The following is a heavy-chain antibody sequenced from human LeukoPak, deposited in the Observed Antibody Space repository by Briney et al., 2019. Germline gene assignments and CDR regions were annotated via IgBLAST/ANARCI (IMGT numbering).Heavy chain of an antibody. J-gene: IGHJ4*02. Sequence: GGPLRLSCAASGFTFSDYYMSWIRQAPGKGLEWVSYISSSGSTIYYADSVKGRFTISRDNAKNSLYLQMNSLRAEDTAVYYCARMAEGYCSSTSCYSFDYWGQGTLVTVSS. CDR3: ARMAEGYCSSTSCYSFDY. CDR2: ISSSGSTI. D-gene: IGHD2-2*02. V-gene: IGHV3-11*01. CDR1: GFTFSDYY.